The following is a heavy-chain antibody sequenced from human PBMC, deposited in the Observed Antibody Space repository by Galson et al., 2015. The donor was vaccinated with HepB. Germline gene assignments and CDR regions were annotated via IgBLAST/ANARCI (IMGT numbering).Heavy chain of an antibody. J-gene: IGHJ4*02. CDR1: GGSIRSHY. CDR3: ARQDWEDYYFDY. Sequence: ETLSLTCTVSGGSIRSHYWSWIRQPPGKGLEWIGYIHYTGNINYNASLKSRVTISVDTSKNQFSLKLSSVTAADTAVYYCARQDWEDYYFDYWGQGTLVTVSS. D-gene: IGHD1-26*01. V-gene: IGHV4-59*08. CDR2: IHYTGNI.